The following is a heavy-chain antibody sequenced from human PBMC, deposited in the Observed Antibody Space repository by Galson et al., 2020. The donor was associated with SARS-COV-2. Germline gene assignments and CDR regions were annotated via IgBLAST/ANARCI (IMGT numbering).Heavy chain of an antibody. J-gene: IGHJ5*02. Sequence: ASVKVSCKVSGYTLTELSMHWVRQAPGKGLEWMGGFDPEDGETIYAQKFQGRVTMTEDTSTDTAYMELSSLRSEDTAVYYCATTTPYCSRTSCPNWFDPWGQGTLVTVSS. CDR3: ATTTPYCSRTSCPNWFDP. CDR2: FDPEDGET. CDR1: GYTLTELS. D-gene: IGHD2-2*01. V-gene: IGHV1-24*01.